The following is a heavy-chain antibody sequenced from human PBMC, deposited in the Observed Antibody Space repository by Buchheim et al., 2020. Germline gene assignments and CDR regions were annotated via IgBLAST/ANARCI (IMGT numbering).Heavy chain of an antibody. J-gene: IGHJ4*02. CDR1: GFTFSSYG. CDR3: ARDLSIAVAGTLAY. Sequence: QVQLVESGGGVVQPGRSLRLSCAASGFTFSSYGMHWVRQAPGKGLEWVAVIWYDGSNKYYADSVKGRFTISRDNSKNMLYLQMNSLRAEDTAVYYCARDLSIAVAGTLAYWGQGTL. CDR2: IWYDGSNK. D-gene: IGHD6-19*01. V-gene: IGHV3-33*01.